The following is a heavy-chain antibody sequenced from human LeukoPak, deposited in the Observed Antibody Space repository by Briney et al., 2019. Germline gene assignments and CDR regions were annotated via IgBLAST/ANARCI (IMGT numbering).Heavy chain of an antibody. CDR2: IYYSGST. D-gene: IGHD3-22*01. J-gene: IGHJ3*02. V-gene: IGHV4-39*01. Sequence: SETLSLTCTVSGGSISSSSYYWGWIRQPPGKGLEWIGSIYYSGSTYYNPSLKSRVTIFVDTSKNQFSLKLSSVTAADTAVYYCARQRSYYDSSGYSPAFDIWGQGTMVTVSS. CDR1: GGSISSSSYY. CDR3: ARQRSYYDSSGYSPAFDI.